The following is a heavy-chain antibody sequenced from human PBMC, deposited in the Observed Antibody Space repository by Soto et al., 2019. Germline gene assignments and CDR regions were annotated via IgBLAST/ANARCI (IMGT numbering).Heavy chain of an antibody. V-gene: IGHV3-23*01. D-gene: IGHD6-13*01. J-gene: IGHJ4*02. CDR1: GFTFSNYA. CDR2: ISGSGGST. CDR3: ARMSIAAAGTQIDY. Sequence: PGGSLRLSCAASGFTFSNYAMSWVRQAPGKGLEWVSAISGSGGSTYYADSVKGRFTISKDTSKNQVVLTMTNMDPVDTATYYCARMSIAAAGTQIDYWGQGTLVTVSS.